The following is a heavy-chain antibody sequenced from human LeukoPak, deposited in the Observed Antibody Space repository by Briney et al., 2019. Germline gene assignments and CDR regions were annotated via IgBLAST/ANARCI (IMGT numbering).Heavy chain of an antibody. CDR2: IYYSGST. D-gene: IGHD4-23*01. CDR3: ARRGGNSVRAHFDY. J-gene: IGHJ4*02. V-gene: IGHV4-39*01. CDR1: GGSISSSSYY. Sequence: SETLSLTCTVSGGSISSSSYYWGWIRQPPGKGLEWIGSIYYSGSTYYNPSLKSRVTISVDTSKNQFSLKLSPVTAADTAVYYCARRGGNSVRAHFDYWGQGTLVTVSS.